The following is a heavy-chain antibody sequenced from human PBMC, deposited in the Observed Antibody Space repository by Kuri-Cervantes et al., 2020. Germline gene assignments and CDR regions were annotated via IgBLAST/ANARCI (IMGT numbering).Heavy chain of an antibody. V-gene: IGHV1-18*01. CDR1: GYTFTSYG. J-gene: IGHJ5*02. D-gene: IGHD3-22*01. Sequence: ASVKVSCKASGYTFTSYGISWVRQAPGQGLEWMGWISAYNGNTNYAQKLQGRVTMATDTSTSTAYMELRSLRSDDTAVYYCATSSMIGENWFDPWGQGTLVTVSS. CDR2: ISAYNGNT. CDR3: ATSSMIGENWFDP.